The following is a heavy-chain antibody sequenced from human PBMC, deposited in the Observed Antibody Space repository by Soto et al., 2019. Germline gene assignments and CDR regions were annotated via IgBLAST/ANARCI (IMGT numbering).Heavy chain of an antibody. Sequence: ASVKVSCKASGYTFTSYDINWVRQATGQGLEWMGWMNPNSGNTGYAQKFQGRVTMTRNTSISTAYMELSSLRSEDTAVYYCARGWGDNWNNVKYYYYMAVWGKGTTVTVSS. J-gene: IGHJ6*03. CDR1: GYTFTSYD. CDR2: MNPNSGNT. D-gene: IGHD1-20*01. V-gene: IGHV1-8*01. CDR3: ARGWGDNWNNVKYYYYMAV.